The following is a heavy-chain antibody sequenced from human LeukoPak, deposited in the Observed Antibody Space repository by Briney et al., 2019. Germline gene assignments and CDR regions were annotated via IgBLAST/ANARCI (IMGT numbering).Heavy chain of an antibody. D-gene: IGHD3-22*01. CDR1: GGSISSSGYY. CDR3: ARLIGPLDY. V-gene: IGHV4-39*01. CDR2: IYYSGTT. J-gene: IGHJ4*02. Sequence: SGTLSLTCTVSGGSISSSGYYWGWIRQPPGKGLEWIGSIYYSGTTYYNPSLKSRVTISVDTSKNQFSLKLRSVTAADTAVYFCARLIGPLDYWGQGTLVTVSS.